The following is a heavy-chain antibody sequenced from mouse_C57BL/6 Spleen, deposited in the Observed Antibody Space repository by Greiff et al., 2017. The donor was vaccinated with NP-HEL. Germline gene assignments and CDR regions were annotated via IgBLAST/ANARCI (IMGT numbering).Heavy chain of an antibody. J-gene: IGHJ2*01. CDR3: ARHYYGSSYYFDD. CDR1: GFTFSSYG. CDR2: ISSGGSYT. D-gene: IGHD1-1*01. Sequence: EVQLVESGGDLVKPGGSLKLSCAASGFTFSSYGMSWVRQTPDKRLEWVATISSGGSYTYYPDSVKGRFTISRDNAKNTLYLQMSSLKSEDTAMYYCARHYYGSSYYFDDWGQGTTLTVSS. V-gene: IGHV5-6*01.